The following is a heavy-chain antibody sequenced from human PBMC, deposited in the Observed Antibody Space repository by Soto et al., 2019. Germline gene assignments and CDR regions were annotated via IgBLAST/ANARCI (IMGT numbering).Heavy chain of an antibody. CDR2: IWYDGSNK. Sequence: QVQLVESGGGVVQPGRSLRLSCAASGFTFSSYGMHWVRQAPGKGLEWVAVIWYDGSNKYYADSVKGRFTISRDNSKNTLYLQMNSLRAEDTAVYYCAREPQHGIQLWQLDYWGQGTLVTVSS. CDR1: GFTFSSYG. CDR3: AREPQHGIQLWQLDY. D-gene: IGHD5-18*01. V-gene: IGHV3-33*01. J-gene: IGHJ4*02.